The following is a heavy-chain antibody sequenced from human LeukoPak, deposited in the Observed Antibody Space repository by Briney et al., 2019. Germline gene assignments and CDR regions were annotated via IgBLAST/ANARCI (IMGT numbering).Heavy chain of an antibody. J-gene: IGHJ4*02. CDR3: AKDGLLVRWYFDY. Sequence: GGSLRLSCAASGFTVSSNYMSWVRQAPGKGLEWVSAIGGSGGSTYYADSVKGRFTISRDNSKSTLYLQMNSLRAEDTAVYYCAKDGLLVRWYFDYWGQGTLVTVSS. V-gene: IGHV3-23*01. CDR1: GFTVSSNY. D-gene: IGHD6-13*01. CDR2: IGGSGGST.